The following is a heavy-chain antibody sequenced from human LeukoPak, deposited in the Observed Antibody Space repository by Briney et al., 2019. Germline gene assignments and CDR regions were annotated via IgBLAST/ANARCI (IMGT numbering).Heavy chain of an antibody. CDR1: GGSFSGYY. V-gene: IGHV4-34*01. CDR3: ARGGYSFGSYYMDV. CDR2: INHSGST. D-gene: IGHD5-18*01. J-gene: IGHJ6*03. Sequence: PSETLSLTCAVYGGSFSGYYWSWIRQPPGKGLEWIGEINHSGSTNYNPSLESRVTISVDTSKNQFSLKLSSVTAADTAVYYCARGGYSFGSYYMDVWGKGTTVTVSS.